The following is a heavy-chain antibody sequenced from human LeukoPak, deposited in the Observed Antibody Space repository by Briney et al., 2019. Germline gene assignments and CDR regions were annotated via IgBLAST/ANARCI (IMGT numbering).Heavy chain of an antibody. CDR3: ARDAGNSGYGCDL. D-gene: IGHD5-12*01. V-gene: IGHV3-48*01. CDR2: IRSSSET. J-gene: IGHJ5*02. CDR1: GSIFSQYS. Sequence: GGSLRLSCAASGSIFSQYSMNWVRQAPGKGLEWVSHIRSSSETFYADSVKGRFTISRDNARNSLYLQMNNLRGEDTAIYYCARDAGNSGYGCDLWGQGTLVTVSS.